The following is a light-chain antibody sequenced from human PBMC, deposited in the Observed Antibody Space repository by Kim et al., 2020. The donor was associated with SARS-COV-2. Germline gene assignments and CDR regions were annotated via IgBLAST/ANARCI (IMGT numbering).Light chain of an antibody. V-gene: IGKV1-39*01. Sequence: ASVGDRVTISCRTSQSISTYLNWYQQKPGKAPKLLISETSTLRSGVPLRFSGRGSRTEFTLTISSLQPEDFGTYYCQQIFSTPRTFGQGTKVDIK. J-gene: IGKJ1*01. CDR3: QQIFSTPRT. CDR1: QSISTY. CDR2: ETS.